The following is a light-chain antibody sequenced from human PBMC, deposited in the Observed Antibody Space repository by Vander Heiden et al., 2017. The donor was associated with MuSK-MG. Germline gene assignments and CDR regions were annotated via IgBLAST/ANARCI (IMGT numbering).Light chain of an antibody. V-gene: IGKV4-1*01. CDR3: QQYDNHRFT. CDR2: WAS. J-gene: IGKJ3*01. CDR1: QSGLYSYNNKNY. Sequence: DFLLTHSPASLTVSLGERPTNHCTSSQSGLYSYNNKNYLAWYQQKPGQPPKLLIYWASTRESGVPDRFSGSGSGTDFTLTISSLQAEDVAVYYCQQYDNHRFTFGHGTKVDIK.